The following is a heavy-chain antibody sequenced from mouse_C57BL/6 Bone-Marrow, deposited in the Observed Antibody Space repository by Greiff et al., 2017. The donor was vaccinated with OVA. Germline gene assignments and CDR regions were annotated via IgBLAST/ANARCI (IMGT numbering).Heavy chain of an antibody. CDR1: GFTFSSYA. Sequence: EVKLQESGEGLVKPGGSLKLSCAASGFTFSSYAMSWVRQTPEKRLEWVAYISSGGDYIYYADTVKGRFTISRDNARNTLYLQMSSLKSEDTAMYYCTREGTGRAWFAYWGQGTLVTVSA. D-gene: IGHD4-1*01. CDR3: TREGTGRAWFAY. V-gene: IGHV5-9-1*02. J-gene: IGHJ3*01. CDR2: ISSGGDYI.